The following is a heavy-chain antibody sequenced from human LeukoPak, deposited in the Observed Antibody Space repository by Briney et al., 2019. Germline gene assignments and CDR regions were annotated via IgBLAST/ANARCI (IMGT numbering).Heavy chain of an antibody. J-gene: IGHJ4*02. Sequence: ASVKVSCKASGYTFTSYGISWVRQAPGQGLEWMGWISAYNGNTNYAQKLQGRVTMTTDTSTSTAHMELRSLRSDDTAVYYCARVLRRTGTTVDYWGQGTLVTVSS. V-gene: IGHV1-18*01. CDR3: ARVLRRTGTTVDY. CDR2: ISAYNGNT. CDR1: GYTFTSYG. D-gene: IGHD1-7*01.